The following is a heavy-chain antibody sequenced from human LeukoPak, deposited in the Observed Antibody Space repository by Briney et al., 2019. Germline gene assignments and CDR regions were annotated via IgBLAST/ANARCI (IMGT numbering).Heavy chain of an antibody. Sequence: PGGSLRLSCAASGFTFSSYSMNWVRQAPGKGLEWVSSISSSSSYIYYADSVKGRFTISRDNSKNTLYLQMNSLRAEDTAVYYCARDRLMVRGVIITFYFDYWGQGTLVTVSS. CDR3: ARDRLMVRGVIITFYFDY. D-gene: IGHD3-10*01. J-gene: IGHJ4*02. V-gene: IGHV3-21*01. CDR1: GFTFSSYS. CDR2: ISSSSSYI.